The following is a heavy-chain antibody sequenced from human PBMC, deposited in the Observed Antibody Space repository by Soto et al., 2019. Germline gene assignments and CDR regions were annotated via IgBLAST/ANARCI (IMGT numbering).Heavy chain of an antibody. CDR2: ISGSGGST. V-gene: IGHV3-23*01. D-gene: IGHD1-26*01. Sequence: EVQLLESGGGLVQPGGSLRLSCAASGFTFNSYAMSWVRQAPGKGLEWVSAISGSGGSTYYADSVKGRFTIARDNSKNTLDLRMNGLTAADTTVYYCAGGAGQSESGRHWGQGTLVTVSS. CDR3: AGGAGQSESGRH. J-gene: IGHJ1*01. CDR1: GFTFNSYA.